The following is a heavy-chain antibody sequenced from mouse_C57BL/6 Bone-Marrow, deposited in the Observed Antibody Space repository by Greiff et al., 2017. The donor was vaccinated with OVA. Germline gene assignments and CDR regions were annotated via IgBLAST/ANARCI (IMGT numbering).Heavy chain of an antibody. Sequence: QVQLQQPGAELVKPGASVKMSCKASGYTFTSYWITWVKQRPGQGLEWIGDIYPGRGSTNYNEKFKSKATLTVDPSYRTAYMQLSSLTSEDSAVYDCARGGVTTKCYFDVWGTGTTVTVSS. D-gene: IGHD2-5*01. CDR1: GYTFTSYW. J-gene: IGHJ1*03. V-gene: IGHV1-55*01. CDR3: ARGGVTTKCYFDV. CDR2: IYPGRGST.